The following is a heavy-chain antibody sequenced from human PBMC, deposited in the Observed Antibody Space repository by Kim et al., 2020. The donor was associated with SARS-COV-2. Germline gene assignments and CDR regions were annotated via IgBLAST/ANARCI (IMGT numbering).Heavy chain of an antibody. CDR3: ARDLWADRITMMGWYYYGMDV. Sequence: ASVKVSCKASGYTFTSYGISWVRQAPGQGLEWMGWISAYNGNTNYAQKLQGRVTMTTDTSTSTAYMELRSLRSDDTAVYYCARDLWADRITMMGWYYYGMDVWGQGTTVTVSS. CDR2: ISAYNGNT. D-gene: IGHD3-22*01. J-gene: IGHJ6*02. CDR1: GYTFTSYG. V-gene: IGHV1-18*04.